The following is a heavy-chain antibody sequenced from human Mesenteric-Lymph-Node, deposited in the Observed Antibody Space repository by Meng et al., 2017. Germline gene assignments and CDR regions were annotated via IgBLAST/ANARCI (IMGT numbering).Heavy chain of an antibody. CDR2: ISAYNGNT. D-gene: IGHD1-26*01. Sequence: ASVQVSCKASGYTFTSYGISWVRQAPGQGLEWMGWISAYNGNTNYAQKLQGRVTMTTDTSTSTAYMELRSLRSDDTAVYYCARVVTGGSYEGSFDYWGQGTLVTVSS. J-gene: IGHJ4*02. V-gene: IGHV1-18*01. CDR3: ARVVTGGSYEGSFDY. CDR1: GYTFTSYG.